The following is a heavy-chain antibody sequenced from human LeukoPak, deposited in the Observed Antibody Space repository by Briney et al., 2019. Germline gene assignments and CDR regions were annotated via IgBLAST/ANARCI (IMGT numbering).Heavy chain of an antibody. CDR2: ISSSGTNT. CDR3: AKDSAKKYDDY. J-gene: IGHJ4*02. V-gene: IGHV3-11*01. Sequence: GGSLRLSCAASGFTFSDYYMSWIRQAPGKGLEWVSYISSSGTNTYYADPVKGRFTISRDNSKNTLYLQMNSPRAEDTAVYYCAKDSAKKYDDYWGQGTLVTVSS. CDR1: GFTFSDYY. D-gene: IGHD2/OR15-2a*01.